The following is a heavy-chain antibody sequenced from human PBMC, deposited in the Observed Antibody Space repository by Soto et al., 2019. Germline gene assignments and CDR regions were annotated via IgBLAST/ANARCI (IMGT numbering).Heavy chain of an antibody. D-gene: IGHD3-10*01. Sequence: ASVKVSCKASGYTFTGYYMHWVRQAPGQGLEWMGWINPNSGGTNYAQKFQGWVTMTRDTSISTAYMELSRLRSDDTAVYYCARGSMVRGVITQYYYYRMDVWGQGTTVTVSS. CDR2: INPNSGGT. V-gene: IGHV1-2*04. J-gene: IGHJ6*02. CDR3: ARGSMVRGVITQYYYYRMDV. CDR1: GYTFTGYY.